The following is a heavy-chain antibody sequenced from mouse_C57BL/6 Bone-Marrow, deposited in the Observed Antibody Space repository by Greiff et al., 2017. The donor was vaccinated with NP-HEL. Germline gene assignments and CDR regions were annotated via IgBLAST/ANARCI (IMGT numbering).Heavy chain of an antibody. CDR3: ARCDYGSSYLY. Sequence: VQLQQSGAELVKPGASVKLSCKASGYTFTSYWMHWVKQRPGQGLEWIGMIHPNSGSTNYNEKFKSKATLTVDKSSSTAYMQLSSLTSEDSAVYYCARCDYGSSYLYWGQGTTLTVSS. V-gene: IGHV1-64*01. D-gene: IGHD1-1*01. CDR2: IHPNSGST. CDR1: GYTFTSYW. J-gene: IGHJ2*01.